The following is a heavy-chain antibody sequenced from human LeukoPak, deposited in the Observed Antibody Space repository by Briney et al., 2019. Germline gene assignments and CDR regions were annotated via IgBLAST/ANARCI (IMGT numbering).Heavy chain of an antibody. Sequence: GGSLRLSCVGSGYILSTYWMKWVRQAQRKGREWVSSINGNDYRTFYADSVKGRFTISRDNSKNTLYLQINSLRAEDTAVYFCAKGSAVADIYFDYWGQGTLVTVSS. V-gene: IGHV3-23*01. CDR1: GYILSTYW. CDR2: INGNDYRT. CDR3: AKGSAVADIYFDY. D-gene: IGHD6-19*01. J-gene: IGHJ4*02.